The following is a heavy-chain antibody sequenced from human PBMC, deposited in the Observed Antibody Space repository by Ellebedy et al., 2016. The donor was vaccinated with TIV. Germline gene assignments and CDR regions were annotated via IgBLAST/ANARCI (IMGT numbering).Heavy chain of an antibody. D-gene: IGHD2-15*01. J-gene: IGHJ4*02. V-gene: IGHV3-7*01. CDR3: ATGARSEGGY. CDR2: IKEDGSRT. CDR1: GFTFSIYW. Sequence: GESLKISCAASGFTFSIYWMNWVRQAPGKGLEWVANIKEDGSRTSYWDSVRGRFTISRDNAKNSLYLQMNSLRAEDTAVYYCATGARSEGGYWGQGTLVTVSS.